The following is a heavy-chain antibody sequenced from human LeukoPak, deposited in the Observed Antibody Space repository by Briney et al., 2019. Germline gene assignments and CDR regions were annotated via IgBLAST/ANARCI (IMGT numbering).Heavy chain of an antibody. J-gene: IGHJ5*02. Sequence: GGSLRLSCSAPGFTLSDYQMSWIPPAPGEGLGWGSYISSSGSTIYYADSVKGRFTISRDNAKNSLYLQMNSLRAEDTAVYYCARSEGSPAWFDPWGQGTLVTVSS. D-gene: IGHD1-14*01. CDR2: ISSSGSTI. CDR1: GFTLSDYQ. CDR3: ARSEGSPAWFDP. V-gene: IGHV3-11*01.